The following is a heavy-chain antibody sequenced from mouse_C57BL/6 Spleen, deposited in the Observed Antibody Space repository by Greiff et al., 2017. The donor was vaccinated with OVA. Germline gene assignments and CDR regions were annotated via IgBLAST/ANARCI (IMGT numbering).Heavy chain of an antibody. V-gene: IGHV1-72*01. CDR1: GYTFTSYW. D-gene: IGHD2-3*01. J-gene: IGHJ4*01. Sequence: QVQLQQSGAELVKPGASVKLSCKASGYTFTSYWMHWVKQRPGRGLEWIGRIDPHSGGTKYNEKFKSKATLTVDKPSSTAYMQLSRLTSEDSAVYYCAVDGYSYAMDYWGQGTSVTVSS. CDR2: IDPHSGGT. CDR3: AVDGYSYAMDY.